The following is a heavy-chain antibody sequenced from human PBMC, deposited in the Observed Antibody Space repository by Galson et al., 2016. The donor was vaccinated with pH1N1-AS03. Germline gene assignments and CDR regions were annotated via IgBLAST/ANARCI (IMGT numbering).Heavy chain of an antibody. J-gene: IGHJ4*02. CDR1: GYSFPNYW. D-gene: IGHD6-6*01. CDR3: ARPGPGPSSSHSGFAF. Sequence: QSGAEVKKPGESLRISCKGFGYSFPNYWISWVRQMPGKGLEWIGRIDPSDAYVNYSPSFRGHVTISADMSITTAYLQWSRLKASYTAIYYCARPGPGPSSSHSGFAFWGQGTLVSVSS. V-gene: IGHV5-10-1*01. CDR2: IDPSDAYV.